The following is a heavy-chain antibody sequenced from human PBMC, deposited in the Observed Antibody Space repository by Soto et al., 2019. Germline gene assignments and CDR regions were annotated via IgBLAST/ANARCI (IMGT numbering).Heavy chain of an antibody. CDR2: ISGSGGST. Sequence: QSGWSLRLSCASSVFTFSSYAMSWVRQAPGKGLEWVSAISGSGGSTYYADSVKGRFTISRDNSKNTLYLQMNSLRAEDTAVYYCAKWIAAAEFYYYYGMDVWGQGTTVTVSS. V-gene: IGHV3-23*01. CDR1: VFTFSSYA. D-gene: IGHD6-13*01. CDR3: AKWIAAAEFYYYYGMDV. J-gene: IGHJ6*02.